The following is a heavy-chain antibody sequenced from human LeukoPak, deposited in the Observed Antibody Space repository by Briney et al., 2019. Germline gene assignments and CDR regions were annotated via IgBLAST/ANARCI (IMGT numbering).Heavy chain of an antibody. CDR3: ARVGPSSPRYYYYGMDV. J-gene: IGHJ6*02. CDR2: IYYSGST. D-gene: IGHD6-19*01. Sequence: PSETLSLTCAVYGGSFSGYYWSWIRQPPGKGLEWIGYIYYSGSTNYNPSLKSRVTISVDTSKNQFSLKLSSVTAADTAVYYCARVGPSSPRYYYYGMDVWGQGTTVTVSS. V-gene: IGHV4-59*08. CDR1: GGSFSGYY.